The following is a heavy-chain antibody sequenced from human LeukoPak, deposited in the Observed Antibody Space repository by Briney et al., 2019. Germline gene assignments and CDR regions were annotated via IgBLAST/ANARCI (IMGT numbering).Heavy chain of an antibody. CDR3: AREVPAAENNWFDP. Sequence: GASVKVSCKASGYTFTGYYMHWVRQAHGQGREWMGWINPNSGGTNFAQRFQGRITMTRDTSITTAYMELSSLRSDDTAVYYCAREVPAAENNWFDPWGQGTLLTVSS. J-gene: IGHJ5*02. CDR1: GYTFTGYY. CDR2: INPNSGGT. D-gene: IGHD2-2*01. V-gene: IGHV1-2*02.